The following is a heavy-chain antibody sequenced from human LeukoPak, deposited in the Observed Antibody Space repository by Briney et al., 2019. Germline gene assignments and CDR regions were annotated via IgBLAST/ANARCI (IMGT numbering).Heavy chain of an antibody. D-gene: IGHD3-10*01. CDR3: AKDAQVRGVINGFDY. Sequence: GRSLRLSCAASGFTFSDSGIHWVRQAPGKGREWVAVISYDGRNKHYADSVKGRFTISRDNSKNTLYLQMNSLTAEDTAMYYCAKDAQVRGVINGFDYWGQGTLVTVSS. CDR2: ISYDGRNK. CDR1: GFTFSDSG. V-gene: IGHV3-30*18. J-gene: IGHJ4*02.